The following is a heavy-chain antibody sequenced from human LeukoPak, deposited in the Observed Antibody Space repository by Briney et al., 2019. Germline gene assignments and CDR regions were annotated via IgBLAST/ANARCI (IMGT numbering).Heavy chain of an antibody. CDR2: ISGSGGST. D-gene: IGHD5-12*01. Sequence: GGSLRLSCADSGFTFSSYAMSWVRQAPGKGLEWVSAISGSGGSTYYADSVKGRFTISRDNSKNTLYLQMNSLRAEDTAVYYCAKDKERGYSGYDHGSYFDYWGQGTLVTVSS. J-gene: IGHJ4*02. V-gene: IGHV3-23*01. CDR3: AKDKERGYSGYDHGSYFDY. CDR1: GFTFSSYA.